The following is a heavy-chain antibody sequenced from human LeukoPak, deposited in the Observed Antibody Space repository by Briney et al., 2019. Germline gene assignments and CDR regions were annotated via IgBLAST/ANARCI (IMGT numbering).Heavy chain of an antibody. CDR3: ARRGGYSYGNNWFDP. D-gene: IGHD5-18*01. CDR2: IYYSGST. CDR1: GGSISSYY. V-gene: IGHV4-59*08. Sequence: PSETLSLTCTVSGGSISSYYWSWIRQPPGKGLEWIGCIYYSGSTNYTPSLKSRVTISVDTSKNQFSLKLSSVTAADTAVYYCARRGGYSYGNNWFDPWGQGTLVTVSS. J-gene: IGHJ5*02.